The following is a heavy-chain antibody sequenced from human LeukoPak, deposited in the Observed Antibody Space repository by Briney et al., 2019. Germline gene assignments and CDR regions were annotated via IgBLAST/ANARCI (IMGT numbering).Heavy chain of an antibody. D-gene: IGHD6-19*01. CDR3: ARVYIAVADYYYYYGMDV. CDR1: GCTFSSYA. CDR2: IIPFCGTA. V-gene: IGHV1-69*13. Sequence: GSSVKVSYKPSGCTFSSYAIILLRQAPGPALEWMGVIIPFCGTANCAQKFKGRVTISADDSTSTAYMQLSSLRSDDTAVYYCARVYIAVADYYYYYGMDVWGQGTTVTVSS. J-gene: IGHJ6*02.